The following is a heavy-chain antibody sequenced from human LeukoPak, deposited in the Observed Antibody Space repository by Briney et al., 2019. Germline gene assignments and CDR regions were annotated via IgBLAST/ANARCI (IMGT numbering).Heavy chain of an antibody. CDR1: GGSFSGYY. J-gene: IGHJ4*02. CDR3: ARGCWVTVVRGVIIERYFDY. V-gene: IGHV4-34*01. CDR2: INHSGST. Sequence: SETLSLTCAVYGGSFSGYYWSWIRQPPGKGLEWIGEINHSGSTNYNPSLKSRVTISVDTSKNQFSLKLSSVTAADTAVYYCARGCWVTVVRGVIIERYFDYWGQGTLVTVSS. D-gene: IGHD3-10*01.